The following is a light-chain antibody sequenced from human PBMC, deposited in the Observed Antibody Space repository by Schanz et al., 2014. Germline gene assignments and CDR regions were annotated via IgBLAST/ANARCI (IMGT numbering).Light chain of an antibody. CDR2: GAS. CDR3: QQYNNWPLT. V-gene: IGKV3-15*01. J-gene: IGKJ4*01. CDR1: QSVSSY. Sequence: EIVLTQSPGTLSLSPGERATLSCRASQSVSSYLAWYQQKPGQAPRLLIYGASTRATGIPARFSGSGSGTEFTLTISSLQSEDFAVYYCQQYNNWPLTFGGGTKVEIK.